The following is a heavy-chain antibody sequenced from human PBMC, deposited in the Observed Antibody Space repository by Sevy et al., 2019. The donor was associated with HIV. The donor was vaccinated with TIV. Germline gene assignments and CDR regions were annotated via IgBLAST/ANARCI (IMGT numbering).Heavy chain of an antibody. CDR2: ISAYNGNT. Sequence: ASVKVSCKASGYTFTSYGISWVRQAAGQGLEWMGWISAYNGNTNYAQKLQGRVTMTTDTSTDTAYLELRSLRSDDTAVYYCARDLYCCIRTSCYWPLDYWGQGTLVTVSS. J-gene: IGHJ4*02. V-gene: IGHV1-18*01. CDR3: ARDLYCCIRTSCYWPLDY. D-gene: IGHD2-2*01. CDR1: GYTFTSYG.